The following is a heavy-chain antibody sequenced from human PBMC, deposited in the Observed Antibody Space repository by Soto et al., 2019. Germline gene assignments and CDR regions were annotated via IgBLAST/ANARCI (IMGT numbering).Heavy chain of an antibody. J-gene: IGHJ4*02. V-gene: IGHV4-34*01. CDR1: GGSFSGYY. CDR3: ARAKITGRFDY. D-gene: IGHD2-8*02. CDR2: INHSGST. Sequence: QVQLQQWGAGLLKPSETLSLTCAVYGGSFSGYYWTWIRQPPGTGLEWIGEINHSGSTNYNPSLRSRVPISVDTSKNQFSLKLTPVTAADTAVYYCARAKITGRFDYWGQGPLVTVSS.